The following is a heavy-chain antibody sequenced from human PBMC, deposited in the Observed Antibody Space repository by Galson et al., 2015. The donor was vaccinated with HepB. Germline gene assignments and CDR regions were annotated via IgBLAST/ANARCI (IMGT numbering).Heavy chain of an antibody. CDR3: AKGLYYATYYYYYMDV. J-gene: IGHJ6*03. V-gene: IGHV3-9*01. D-gene: IGHD2-8*01. Sequence: SLRLSCAASGFTFDAYAMHWVRQAPGKGLEWVSGISWNSGSIGYADSVKGRFTISRDNAKNSLYLQMNSLRAEDTALYYCAKGLYYATYYYYYMDVWGKGTTVTVSS. CDR2: ISWNSGSI. CDR1: GFTFDAYA.